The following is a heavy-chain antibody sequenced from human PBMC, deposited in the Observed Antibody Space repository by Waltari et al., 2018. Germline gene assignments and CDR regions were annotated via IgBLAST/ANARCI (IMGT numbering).Heavy chain of an antibody. J-gene: IGHJ6*02. D-gene: IGHD3-22*01. CDR1: GGSIDSKDY. CDR3: ARDRGSSGRIDV. V-gene: IGHV4-4*02. CDR2: IYPSGRT. Sequence: QVVLEESGPGLVQPSRTLSLTCGVSGGSIDSKDYWTWVRQPPGKGLEWIGEIYPSGRTTYSPSLKSRVRISIDKSTNQVDLSLASVTAADTAVYYCARDRGSSGRIDVWGQGTTVTVSS.